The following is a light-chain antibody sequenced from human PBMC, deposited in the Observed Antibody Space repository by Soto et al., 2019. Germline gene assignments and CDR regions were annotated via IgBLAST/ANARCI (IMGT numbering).Light chain of an antibody. CDR3: QQANRVPWT. J-gene: IGKJ1*01. Sequence: IQMTQSPSSVSASVGDRVILTCRASQRISSWLAWYHQRPGEAPRLLIYATSTLETGVPPRFSGSGSGRAFTLTISSLQPEDLGTYFCQQANRVPWTFGHGTKVEVK. CDR1: QRISSW. CDR2: ATS. V-gene: IGKV1-12*01.